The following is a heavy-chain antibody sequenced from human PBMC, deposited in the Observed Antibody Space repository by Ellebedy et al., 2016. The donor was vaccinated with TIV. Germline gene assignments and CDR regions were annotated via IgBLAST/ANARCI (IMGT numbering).Heavy chain of an antibody. CDR3: ARDYYGSGSYQDY. D-gene: IGHD3-10*01. CDR1: GFLFSDYY. CDR2: ISSSSTYT. V-gene: IGHV3-11*06. J-gene: IGHJ4*02. Sequence: GESLKISCAASGFLFSDYYMSWIRQAPGKGLEWVSYISSSSTYTNYADSVKGRFTISRDNAKNSLYLQMNSLIAEDTAVYYCARDYYGSGSYQDYWGQGTLVTVSS.